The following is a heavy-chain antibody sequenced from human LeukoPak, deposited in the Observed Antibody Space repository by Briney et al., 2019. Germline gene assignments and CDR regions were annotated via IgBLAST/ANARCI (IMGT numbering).Heavy chain of an antibody. V-gene: IGHV3-74*01. CDR1: GFTFSSYW. D-gene: IGHD2-2*01. Sequence: GGSLRLSCAASGFTFSSYWMHWVRQAPGKGLVWVSRINSDGSSTSYAHSVKGRFTISRDNAKNTLYLQMNSLRAEDTTVYYCERGDIVVVPAAHYYYMDVWGKGTTVTVSS. J-gene: IGHJ6*03. CDR3: ERGDIVVVPAAHYYYMDV. CDR2: INSDGSST.